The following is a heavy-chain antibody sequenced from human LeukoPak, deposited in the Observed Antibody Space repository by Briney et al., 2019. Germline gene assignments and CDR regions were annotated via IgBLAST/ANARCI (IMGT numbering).Heavy chain of an antibody. Sequence: HPGGSLRLSCAASGFTFSSYSMNWVRQAPGKGLEWVSSISSSSSYIYYADSVKGRFTISRDNAKNSLYLQMNSLRAEDTAVYYCATEDCSSTSCYDYWGQGTLVTVSS. CDR3: ATEDCSSTSCYDY. J-gene: IGHJ4*02. D-gene: IGHD2-2*01. CDR1: GFTFSSYS. V-gene: IGHV3-21*01. CDR2: ISSSSSYI.